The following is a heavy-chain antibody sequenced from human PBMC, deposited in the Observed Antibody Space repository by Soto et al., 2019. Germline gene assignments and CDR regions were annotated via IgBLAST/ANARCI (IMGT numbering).Heavy chain of an antibody. D-gene: IGHD6-13*01. J-gene: IGHJ6*02. CDR1: GGSFNGYY. CDR3: ARGIAAAGYGYYYYGMDV. Sequence: PSETLSLTCAVYGGSFNGYYWSGIRQPPGKGLEWIGEINHSGSTNYNPSLKSRVTISVDTSKNQFSLKLSSVTAADTAVYYCARGIAAAGYGYYYYGMDVWGQGTTVTV. V-gene: IGHV4-34*01. CDR2: INHSGST.